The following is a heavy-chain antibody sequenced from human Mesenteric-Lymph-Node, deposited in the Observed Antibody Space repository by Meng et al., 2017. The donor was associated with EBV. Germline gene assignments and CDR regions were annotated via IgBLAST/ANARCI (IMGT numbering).Heavy chain of an antibody. Sequence: VPVVRSGVEGEEPGSSVKVLCKASGDTFPSHGSSWVRQAPGQGLEWMGGTAPLIGTSNYAQNFQGRVRITADESTSTAYMELRSLRYEDTAVYYCARGRHVNMVALYFDFWGQGTLVTVSS. CDR2: TAPLIGTS. CDR3: ARGRHVNMVALYFDF. D-gene: IGHD5-12*01. CDR1: GDTFPSHG. J-gene: IGHJ4*02. V-gene: IGHV1-69*01.